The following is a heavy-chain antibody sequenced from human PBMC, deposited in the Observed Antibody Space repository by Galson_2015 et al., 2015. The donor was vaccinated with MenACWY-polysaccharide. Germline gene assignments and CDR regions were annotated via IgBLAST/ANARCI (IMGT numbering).Heavy chain of an antibody. J-gene: IGHJ4*02. V-gene: IGHV3-23*01. D-gene: IGHD4-23*01. Sequence: SLRLSCAASGFTFSNYAMSWVRQAPGKGLEWVSVIRASGGSTHYADSVKGRFSISRDNSRNTLYLQMNSLRAEDTAVFYCAKSPHYGGNSIDYWGQGTLVTVSS. CDR2: IRASGGST. CDR3: AKSPHYGGNSIDY. CDR1: GFTFSNYA.